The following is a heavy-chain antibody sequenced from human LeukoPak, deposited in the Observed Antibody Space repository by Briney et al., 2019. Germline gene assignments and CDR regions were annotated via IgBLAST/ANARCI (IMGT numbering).Heavy chain of an antibody. CDR3: AKEQYQLLPYGTFDY. J-gene: IGHJ4*02. CDR2: ISGSGGST. D-gene: IGHD2-2*01. Sequence: PGGSLRLSCAASGFTFSSYAMSWVRQAPGKGLEWVSAISGSGGSTYYADSVKGRFTISRDNSNNPLYLQMNSLRAEDTAVYYCAKEQYQLLPYGTFDYWGQGTLVTVSS. V-gene: IGHV3-23*01. CDR1: GFTFSSYA.